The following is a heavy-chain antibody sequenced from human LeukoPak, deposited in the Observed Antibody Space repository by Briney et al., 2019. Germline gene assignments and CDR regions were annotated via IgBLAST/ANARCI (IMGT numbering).Heavy chain of an antibody. J-gene: IGHJ4*02. Sequence: PGGSLRLSCAASGFTFSSYGMHWVRQAPGKGLEWVAVIWYDGSNKYYADSVKGRFTVSRDNSKNTLYLQMNSLRAEDTAVYYCASSSYGDYGGDYWGQGTLVTVSS. CDR1: GFTFSSYG. CDR3: ASSSYGDYGGDY. V-gene: IGHV3-33*01. CDR2: IWYDGSNK. D-gene: IGHD4-17*01.